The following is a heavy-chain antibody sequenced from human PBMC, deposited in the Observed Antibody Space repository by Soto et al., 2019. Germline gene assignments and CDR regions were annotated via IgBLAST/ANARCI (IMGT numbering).Heavy chain of an antibody. CDR1: GFSIWYSV. CDR2: HSASTGAT. V-gene: IGHV3-23*01. CDR3: ARGRLRLGEVSLSYVFFDS. Sequence: QHGGSMNLSWAASGFSIWYSVMTWVRQAPVKGLEWVSGHSASTGATYYADSVKGRFTISRDNSKNTLYLQMNSLRAEDTAVYYCARGRLRLGEVSLSYVFFDSWGQGTVVTVSS. D-gene: IGHD3-16*02. J-gene: IGHJ4*02.